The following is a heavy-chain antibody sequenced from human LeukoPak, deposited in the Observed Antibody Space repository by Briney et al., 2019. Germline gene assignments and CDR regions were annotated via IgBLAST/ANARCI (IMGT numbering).Heavy chain of an antibody. V-gene: IGHV1-18*01. CDR1: GYTFSAYG. Sequence: EASVKVSCKASGYTFSAYGISWVRQAPGQGLEWMGWISVYNGNTNYAQKAQGRVALTTDTSTSTAYMELRSLRSDDTAVYFCARDSHIAEVAYYFDYWGQGTLVTVSS. J-gene: IGHJ4*02. CDR3: ARDSHIAEVAYYFDY. D-gene: IGHD6-13*01. CDR2: ISVYNGNT.